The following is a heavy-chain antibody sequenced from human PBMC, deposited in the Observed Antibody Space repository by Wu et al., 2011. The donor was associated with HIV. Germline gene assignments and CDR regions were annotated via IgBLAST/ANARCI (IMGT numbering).Heavy chain of an antibody. CDR1: GYTFTSYY. D-gene: IGHD5-18*01. V-gene: IGHV1-46*01. Sequence: QVQLVQSGAEVKKPGASVKVSCKASGYTFTSYYMHWVRQAPGQGLEWMGIINPSGGSTSYAQKFQGRVTMTRDTSTSTVYMELSSLRSEDTAVYYCAREGGPQRDTAMGGNDYWGQGTLVTVSS. J-gene: IGHJ4*02. CDR3: AREGGPQRDTAMGGNDY. CDR2: INPSGGST.